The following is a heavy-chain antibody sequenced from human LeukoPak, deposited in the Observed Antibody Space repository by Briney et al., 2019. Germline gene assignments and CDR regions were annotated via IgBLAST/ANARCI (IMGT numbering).Heavy chain of an antibody. CDR2: IHYDGSNK. D-gene: IGHD2-2*01. Sequence: GRTLRLSCAASVFIFSTYGINWVRQAPGKGLECAASIHYDGSNKFYADSAKGRYTISRDNSKNTVYLQMNSLRAEDTAVYYCAKDLMTYCGSTNCYENYFDYWGQGTLVTVSS. CDR3: AKDLMTYCGSTNCYENYFDY. J-gene: IGHJ4*02. CDR1: VFIFSTYG. V-gene: IGHV3-30*02.